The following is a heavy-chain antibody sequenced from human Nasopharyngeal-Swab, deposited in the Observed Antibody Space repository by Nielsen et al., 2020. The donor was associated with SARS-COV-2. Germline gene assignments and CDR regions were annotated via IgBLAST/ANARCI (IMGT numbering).Heavy chain of an antibody. D-gene: IGHD3-3*01. V-gene: IGHV3-11*04. Sequence: RQAPGKGLEWVSYISSSGSTIYYADSVKGRFTISRDNAKNSLYLQMNSLRAEDTDVYYCAREGRFLDYYYYYGMDVWGQGTTVTVSS. CDR3: AREGRFLDYYYYYGMDV. J-gene: IGHJ6*02. CDR2: ISSSGSTI.